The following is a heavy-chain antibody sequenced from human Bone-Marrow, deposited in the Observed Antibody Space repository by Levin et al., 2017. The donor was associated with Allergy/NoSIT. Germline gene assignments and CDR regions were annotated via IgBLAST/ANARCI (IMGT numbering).Heavy chain of an antibody. J-gene: IGHJ4*02. CDR2: ISFDAVNT. V-gene: IGHV3-30*18. D-gene: IGHD6-19*01. Sequence: GGSLRLSCAASGFPFSNYGMHWVRQAPGKGLEWVAAISFDAVNTYYADSVKGRFTISRDSSKNTLSLQMNSLRSEDTALYYCAKDFGGWSPIDSWVQGALVIVSS. CDR3: AKDFGGWSPIDS. CDR1: GFPFSNYG.